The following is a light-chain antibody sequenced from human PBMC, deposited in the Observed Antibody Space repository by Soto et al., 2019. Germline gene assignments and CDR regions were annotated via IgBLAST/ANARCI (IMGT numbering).Light chain of an antibody. CDR1: QSVSSN. CDR3: QQYNNWPQG. J-gene: IGKJ1*01. V-gene: IGKV3-15*01. CDR2: GAS. Sequence: EMVMTQSPAPLSVSPGERATLSSRASQSVSSNLAWYQQKPGQAPRLLIYGASTRATGIPARFSGSRSGTEFTLTISSLQSEDFAVYYCQQYNNWPQGFGQGTKVEIK.